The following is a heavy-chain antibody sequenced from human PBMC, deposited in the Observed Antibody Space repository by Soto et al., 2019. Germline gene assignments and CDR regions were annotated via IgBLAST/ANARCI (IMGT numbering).Heavy chain of an antibody. D-gene: IGHD2-15*01. J-gene: IGHJ4*02. V-gene: IGHV3-23*01. CDR1: GFTFSDHA. CDR3: AIGLWWYTR. CDR2: ISGGGSGA. Sequence: EVQLLESGGGLVQPGGSLRLSCTASGFTFSDHAMTWVRQAPGKGLEWLSGISGGGSGAYYADSVKGRFTVSRANSNNTLFVQMDSLRVEDTAVYYCAIGLWWYTRWGQGTLVTVSS.